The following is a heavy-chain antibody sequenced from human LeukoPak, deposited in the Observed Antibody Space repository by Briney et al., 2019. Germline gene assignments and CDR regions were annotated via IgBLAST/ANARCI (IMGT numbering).Heavy chain of an antibody. V-gene: IGHV4-34*01. D-gene: IGHD6-6*01. CDR3: ARGKCSSSSQYVL. CDR1: GGSFSGYY. Sequence: SETLSLTCAVYGGSFSGYYWSWIRQPPGKGLEWIGEINHSGSTNYNPSLKSRVTISVDTSKNQFSLKLSSVTAADTAVYYCARGKCSSSSQYVLWGQGTLVTVSS. CDR2: INHSGST. J-gene: IGHJ4*02.